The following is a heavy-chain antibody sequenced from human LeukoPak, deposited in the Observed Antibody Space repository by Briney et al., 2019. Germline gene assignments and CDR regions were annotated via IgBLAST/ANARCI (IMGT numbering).Heavy chain of an antibody. Sequence: SETLSLTCAVSGGSISSSNWWSWVRQPPGKGLEWIGEIYHSGSTNYNPSLKSRVTISVDTSKNQFSLKLSSVTAADTALYYCARVMNSGRLGNFFDYWGQGTLVTVSS. V-gene: IGHV4-4*02. J-gene: IGHJ4*02. D-gene: IGHD6-19*01. CDR1: GGSISSSNW. CDR3: ARVMNSGRLGNFFDY. CDR2: IYHSGST.